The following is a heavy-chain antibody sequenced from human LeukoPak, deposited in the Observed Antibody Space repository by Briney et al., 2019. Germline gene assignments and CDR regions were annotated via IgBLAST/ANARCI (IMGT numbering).Heavy chain of an antibody. D-gene: IGHD3-9*01. V-gene: IGHV4-39*01. J-gene: IGHJ5*02. CDR1: GGSISSSSYY. Sequence: SETLSLTCTVSGGSISSSSYYWGWIRQPPGKGLEWIGSIYYSGSTYYNPSLKSRVTISVDTSKNQFSLKLSSVTAADTAVYYSARQIDPWAPFDPWGQGTLVTVSS. CDR3: ARQIDPWAPFDP. CDR2: IYYSGST.